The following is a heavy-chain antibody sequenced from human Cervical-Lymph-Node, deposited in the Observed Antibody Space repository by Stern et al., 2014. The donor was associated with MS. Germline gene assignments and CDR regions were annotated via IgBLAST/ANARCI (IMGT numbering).Heavy chain of an antibody. Sequence: MQLVESGGGVVQPGRSLRLSCAAYGFIFNYYGMYWVRQAPGKGLQWVAVISNDGSTRDYADSVKGRFTISRDNSKNTVFLQMNSLRVEDTGVYYCASRYDYGDYIYWGQGTLVTVSS. CDR2: ISNDGSTR. CDR1: GFIFNYYG. V-gene: IGHV3-30*03. CDR3: ASRYDYGDYIY. D-gene: IGHD4-17*01. J-gene: IGHJ4*02.